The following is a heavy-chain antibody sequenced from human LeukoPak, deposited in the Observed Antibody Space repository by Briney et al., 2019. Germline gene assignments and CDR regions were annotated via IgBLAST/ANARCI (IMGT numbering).Heavy chain of an antibody. D-gene: IGHD1-1*01. V-gene: IGHV3-9*01. CDR3: AKDISTTGTMYGMDV. CDR2: ISWNSGSI. J-gene: IGHJ6*02. CDR1: GFTFDDYA. Sequence: PGRSLRLSCAASGFTFDDYAMHWVRQAPGKGLEWVSGISWNSGSIGYADSVKGRFTISRDNAKNSLYLQMNRLRAEDTALYYCAKDISTTGTMYGMDVWGQGTTVTVSS.